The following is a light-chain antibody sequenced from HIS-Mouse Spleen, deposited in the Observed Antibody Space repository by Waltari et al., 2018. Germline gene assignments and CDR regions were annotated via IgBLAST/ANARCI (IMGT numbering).Light chain of an antibody. Sequence: SYVLTQPPSVSVAPGKTARITCGGNNIGSKSVHWDQQKQGQAPVLVVYEYSDRHSGIPERFSGSNSGNTATLTISRVEAGDEADYYCQVWDSSSDHVVFGGGTKLTVL. J-gene: IGLJ2*01. CDR3: QVWDSSSDHVV. V-gene: IGLV3-21*03. CDR2: EYS. CDR1: NIGSKS.